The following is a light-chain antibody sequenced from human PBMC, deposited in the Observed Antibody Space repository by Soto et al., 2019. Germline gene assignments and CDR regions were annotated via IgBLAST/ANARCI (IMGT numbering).Light chain of an antibody. V-gene: IGKV3-15*01. CDR1: QSVSSY. Sequence: EIVLTQSPATLSLSPGERATLSCRASQSVSSYLAWYQQKPGQVPRLLIYDASTRATGIPARFSGSGSGTEFTLTISSLQSEDFAVYYCQQYNNWPPITFGQGTRLEIK. CDR2: DAS. CDR3: QQYNNWPPIT. J-gene: IGKJ5*01.